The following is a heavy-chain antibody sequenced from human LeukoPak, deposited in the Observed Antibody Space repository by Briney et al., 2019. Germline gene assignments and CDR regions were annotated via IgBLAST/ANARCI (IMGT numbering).Heavy chain of an antibody. J-gene: IGHJ4*02. CDR3: RKTKNDHDSCGFASFDY. V-gene: IGHV3-23*01. D-gene: IGHD3-22*01. CDR2: ISGSGGSI. Sequence: PGGSLTLSCGAWSFPFYNYGRVWLRQAPGKGVVWFSAISGSGGSIYYADSVRGRFTISRDNSKNTLFLQMNSLSAEDTAVYYCRKTKNDHDSCGFASFDYWGQGGLVTDSS. CDR1: SFPFYNYG.